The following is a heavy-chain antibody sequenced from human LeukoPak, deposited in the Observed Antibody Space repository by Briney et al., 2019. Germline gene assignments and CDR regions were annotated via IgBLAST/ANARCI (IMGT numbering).Heavy chain of an antibody. CDR2: IYPDDSDT. CDR3: ARLAVGAAPGFDY. Sequence: GESLKISCQASGYSFPSYWIGWVRQMSGKGLEWVGVIYPDDSDTRYSPSFQGQVTISADKSISTAYLQWSSLKASDTAMYYCARLAVGAAPGFDYWGQGTLVTVSS. CDR1: GYSFPSYW. D-gene: IGHD1-26*01. J-gene: IGHJ4*02. V-gene: IGHV5-51*01.